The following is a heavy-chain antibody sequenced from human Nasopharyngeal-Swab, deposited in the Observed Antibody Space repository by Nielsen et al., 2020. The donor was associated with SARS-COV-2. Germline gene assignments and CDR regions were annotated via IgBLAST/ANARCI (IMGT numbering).Heavy chain of an antibody. CDR2: FDPEDGET. J-gene: IGHJ6*02. CDR3: RVVPAAMWYYYYGMDV. Sequence: SVKVSCKVSGYTLTELSMHWVRQAPGKGLEWMGGFDPEDGETIYAQKFQGRVTMTEDTSTDTAYMELSSLRSEDTAVYYCRVVPAAMWYYYYGMDVWGQGTTVTVSS. CDR1: GYTLTELS. D-gene: IGHD2-2*01. V-gene: IGHV1-24*01.